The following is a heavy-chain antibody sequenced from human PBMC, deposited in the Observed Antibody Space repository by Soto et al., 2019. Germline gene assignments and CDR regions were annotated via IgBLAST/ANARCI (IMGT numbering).Heavy chain of an antibody. CDR3: ARVNYDILTGYYSRFDY. J-gene: IGHJ4*02. D-gene: IGHD3-9*01. CDR1: GYTFTSYG. CDR2: ISAYNGNT. V-gene: IGHV1-18*01. Sequence: QVQLVQSGAEVKKPGASVKVSCKASGYTFTSYGISWVRQAPGQGLEWMGWISAYNGNTNYAQKLQGRVTMTTDTSTSTAYRELRSLRSDDTAVYYCARVNYDILTGYYSRFDYWGQGTLVTVSS.